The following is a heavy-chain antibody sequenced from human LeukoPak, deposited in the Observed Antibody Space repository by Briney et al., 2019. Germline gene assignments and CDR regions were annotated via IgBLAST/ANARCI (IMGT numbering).Heavy chain of an antibody. Sequence: ASVKVSCKASGYTFTSYGISWVRQAPGQGLEWMGWISAYNGNTNYAQKLQGRVTMTTDTSTSTAYMELRSLRSDDTAVYYCARDRGSYNWNPGWDFDYWGQGTLVTVSS. CDR1: GYTFTSYG. CDR3: ARDRGSYNWNPGWDFDY. V-gene: IGHV1-18*01. CDR2: ISAYNGNT. D-gene: IGHD1-20*01. J-gene: IGHJ4*02.